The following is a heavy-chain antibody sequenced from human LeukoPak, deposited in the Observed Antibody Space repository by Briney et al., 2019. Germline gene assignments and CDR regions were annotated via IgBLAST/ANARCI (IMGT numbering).Heavy chain of an antibody. Sequence: PGRSLRLSCAASGFTFSSYGMHWVRQAPGKGLEWVAVISYDGSNKYYADSVKGRFTISRDNSKNTLYLQMNSLRAEDTAVYYCARDMGVVGATGGAYYYYGMVVWGQGTTVTVSS. D-gene: IGHD1-26*01. CDR3: ARDMGVVGATGGAYYYYGMVV. J-gene: IGHJ6*02. V-gene: IGHV3-30*03. CDR1: GFTFSSYG. CDR2: ISYDGSNK.